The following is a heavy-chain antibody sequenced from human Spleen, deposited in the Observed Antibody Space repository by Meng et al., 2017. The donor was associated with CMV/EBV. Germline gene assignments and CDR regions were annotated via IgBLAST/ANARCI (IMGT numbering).Heavy chain of an antibody. CDR1: GGSISSSSYY. V-gene: IGHV4-39*07. Sequence: HPQLRGQGPGLVQPSGTLSLTCTVSGGSISSSSYYWAWIRQPPGEGLEWIGSIYYSGSTYYNPSLKSRVTISVDTSKNQFSLKLSSVTAADTAVYYCARGREKDYYDSSGYWGYWGQGTLVTVSS. CDR2: IYYSGST. J-gene: IGHJ4*02. D-gene: IGHD3-22*01. CDR3: ARGREKDYYDSSGYWGY.